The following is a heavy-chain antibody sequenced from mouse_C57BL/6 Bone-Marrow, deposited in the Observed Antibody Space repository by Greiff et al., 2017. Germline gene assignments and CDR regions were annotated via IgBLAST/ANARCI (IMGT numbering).Heavy chain of an antibody. CDR2: ISSGSSTI. CDR3: ATGGNYLTMDY. J-gene: IGHJ4*01. D-gene: IGHD2-1*01. CDR1: GFTFSDYG. Sequence: EVQLVESGGGLVKPGGSLKLSCAASGFTFSDYGMHWVRQAPEKGLVWVAYISSGSSTIYYADTVKGRFTISRDNAKNTLFLQMTSLRSEDTAMYYCATGGNYLTMDYGGQGTSVTVSS. V-gene: IGHV5-17*01.